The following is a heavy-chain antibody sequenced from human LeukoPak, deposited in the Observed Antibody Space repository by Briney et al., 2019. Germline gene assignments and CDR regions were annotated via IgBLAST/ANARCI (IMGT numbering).Heavy chain of an antibody. Sequence: SETLSLPCTVSGGSISHFYWSWLRQSPGKGLGWIGYLSNSGTTDYNPSLKSRVTISVETSRKQLSLELTSLTAADTAVYFCARHQFYFDSGRSSPETFWFDPWGQGTLVTVSS. D-gene: IGHD3-10*01. CDR2: LSNSGTT. CDR3: ARHQFYFDSGRSSPETFWFDP. CDR1: GGSISHFY. V-gene: IGHV4-59*08. J-gene: IGHJ5*02.